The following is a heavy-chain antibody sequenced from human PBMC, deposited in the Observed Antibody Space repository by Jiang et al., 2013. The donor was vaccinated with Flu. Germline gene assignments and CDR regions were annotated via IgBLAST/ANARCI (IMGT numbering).Heavy chain of an antibody. D-gene: IGHD5-18*01. Sequence: GSGLVKPSETLSLTCVVSGGSISSSSYYWGWIRQSPGKGLEWIGDIYYTGTTYYNPSLKSRVSISADKSKNQLSLKMRSVTAADTAVYYCARREYSTSGFDPWGQGALVTV. CDR2: IYYTGTT. CDR1: GGSISSSSYY. CDR3: ARREYSTSGFDP. V-gene: IGHV4-39*01. J-gene: IGHJ5*02.